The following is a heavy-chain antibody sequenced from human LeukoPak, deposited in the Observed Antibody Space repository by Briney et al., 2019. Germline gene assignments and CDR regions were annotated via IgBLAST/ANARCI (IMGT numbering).Heavy chain of an antibody. Sequence: SETLSLTCTVSGGSISSYYWSWIRQPPGKGLEWIGYIYYSGGTNYNPSLKSRVTISVDTSKNQFSLKLSSVTAADTAVYYCARQSSGYYGMDVWGQGTTVTVSS. CDR3: ARQSSGYYGMDV. CDR1: GGSISSYY. CDR2: IYYSGGT. V-gene: IGHV4-59*08. J-gene: IGHJ6*02.